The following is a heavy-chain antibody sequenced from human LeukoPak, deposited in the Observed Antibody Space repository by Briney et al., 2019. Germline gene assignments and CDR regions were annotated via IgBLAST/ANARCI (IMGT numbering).Heavy chain of an antibody. Sequence: ASVKVSCKASGYTFTSYYMHWVRQAPGQGLEWMGIINPSGGSTSYAQKFQGRVTMTRDMSTSTVYMELSSLRSEDTAVYYCARAGLAYYDSKGPTGAFDYWGQGTLVTVSS. CDR3: ARAGLAYYDSKGPTGAFDY. CDR2: INPSGGST. D-gene: IGHD3-22*01. V-gene: IGHV1-46*01. CDR1: GYTFTSYY. J-gene: IGHJ4*02.